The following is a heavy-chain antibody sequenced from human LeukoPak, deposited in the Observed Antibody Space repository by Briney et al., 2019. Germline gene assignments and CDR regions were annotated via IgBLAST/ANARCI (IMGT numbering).Heavy chain of an antibody. CDR1: GFSLRSSD. Sequence: PGGTLRLSCAASGFSLRSSDMNWIRQAPGKGLEWVSAISGTVGGTTYYANSVKGRFTISRDNSKNTLHLQMTSLRAEDTAVYYCARGDSSGYYDLDYYYYMDVWGKGTTVTVSS. CDR2: ISGTVGGTT. D-gene: IGHD3-22*01. J-gene: IGHJ6*03. CDR3: ARGDSSGYYDLDYYYYMDV. V-gene: IGHV3-23*01.